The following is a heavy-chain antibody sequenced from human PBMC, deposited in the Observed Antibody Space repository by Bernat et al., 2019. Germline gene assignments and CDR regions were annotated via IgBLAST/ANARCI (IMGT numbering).Heavy chain of an antibody. CDR1: GFTVSSNY. CDR2: IYSGGST. J-gene: IGHJ4*02. Sequence: EVQLVESGGGLIQPGGSLRLSCAASGFTVSSNYMSWVRQAPGKGLEWVSVIYSGGSTYYADSVKGRFTISRDNSKNTLYLQVNSLRAEDTAVYYCARNTGYSSGWYNDYWGQGTLVTVSS. V-gene: IGHV3-53*01. CDR3: ARNTGYSSGWYNDY. D-gene: IGHD6-19*01.